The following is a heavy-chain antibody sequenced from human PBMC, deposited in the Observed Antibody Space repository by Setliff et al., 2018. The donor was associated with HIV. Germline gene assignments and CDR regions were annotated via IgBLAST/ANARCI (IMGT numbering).Heavy chain of an antibody. J-gene: IGHJ3*02. CDR2: IFTTGST. CDR3: ARGCSSTSCYASAFDI. D-gene: IGHD2-2*01. V-gene: IGHV4-61*02. CDR1: GGSISSGSYY. Sequence: PSETLSLTCTVSGGSISSGSYYWSWIRQPAGKGLEWLGRIFTTGSTNYNPSLNSRVTISVDTSKNQFSLKVYSVTAADTAVYYCARGCSSTSCYASAFDIWGQGTMVTVSS.